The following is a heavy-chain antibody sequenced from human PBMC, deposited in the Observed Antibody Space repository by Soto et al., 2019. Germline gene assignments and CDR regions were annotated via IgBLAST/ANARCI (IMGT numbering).Heavy chain of an antibody. D-gene: IGHD6-13*01. J-gene: IGHJ5*02. Sequence: VASVKVSCKASGYTFTSYGIHWVRQAPGQRLEWMGWINAANGDTKYSPKFQGRVTITRDTSASTAYMELSSLRSEDTAVYYCVRRHVSATGIDWFDPWGQGTLVTGSS. CDR1: GYTFTSYG. CDR3: VRRHVSATGIDWFDP. V-gene: IGHV1-3*01. CDR2: INAANGDT.